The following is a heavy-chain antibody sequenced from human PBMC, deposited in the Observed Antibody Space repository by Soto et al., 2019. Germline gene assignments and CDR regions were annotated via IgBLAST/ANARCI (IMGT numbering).Heavy chain of an antibody. CDR1: GFTVSSNY. CDR2: IYSGGST. V-gene: IGHV3-66*01. J-gene: IGHJ6*03. Sequence: GSLRLSCAASGFTVSSNYMSWVRQAPGKGLEWVSVIYSGGSTYYADSVKGRFTISRGNSKNTLYLQMNSLRAEDTAVYYCARDPYGDYDYYYMDVWGKGTTVTVSS. D-gene: IGHD4-17*01. CDR3: ARDPYGDYDYYYMDV.